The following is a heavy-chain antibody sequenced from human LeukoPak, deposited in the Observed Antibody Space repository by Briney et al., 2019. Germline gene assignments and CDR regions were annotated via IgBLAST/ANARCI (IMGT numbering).Heavy chain of an antibody. CDR3: ARGVYIAAAQYGY. V-gene: IGHV4-59*01. J-gene: IGHJ4*02. CDR1: GGSICTYS. D-gene: IGHD6-13*01. Sequence: SETLSLTCTVSGGSICTYSWNWSRQPPGKGLEWIGYIYYSGTTNYNPSLKSRVTISVDTSTNQFSLKLSSVTAADTAVYYCARGVYIAAAQYGYWGQGTLVTVSS. CDR2: IYYSGTT.